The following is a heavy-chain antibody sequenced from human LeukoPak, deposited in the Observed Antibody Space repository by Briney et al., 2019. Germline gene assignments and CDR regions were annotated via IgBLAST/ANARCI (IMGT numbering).Heavy chain of an antibody. J-gene: IGHJ4*02. CDR3: AKKSGKIPSSSSWYGQGYFDY. CDR1: GFTLSSYA. V-gene: IGHV3-23*01. D-gene: IGHD6-13*01. Sequence: AGGSLRLSCAASGFTLSSYAMSWVRQAPGKGLEWVSAISGSGGSTYYADSVKGRFTISRDNSKNTLYLQMNSLRAEDTAVYYCAKKSGKIPSSSSWYGQGYFDYWGQGTLVTVSS. CDR2: ISGSGGST.